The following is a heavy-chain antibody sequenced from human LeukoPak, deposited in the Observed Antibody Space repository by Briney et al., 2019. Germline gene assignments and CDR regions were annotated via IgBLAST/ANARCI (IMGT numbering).Heavy chain of an antibody. CDR1: GYTFNTYG. CDR3: LRDAQRPRLTPDY. CDR2: ISTYNGDT. J-gene: IGHJ4*02. Sequence: ASVKASCKASGYTFNTYGISWVRQAPGQGLEWMGWISTYNGDTSYVQNLQGRVTMTTDTSTSTAYMELMSLRSDDTAVYYCLRDAQRPRLTPDYWGQGTLVTVSS. V-gene: IGHV1-18*01. D-gene: IGHD6-25*01.